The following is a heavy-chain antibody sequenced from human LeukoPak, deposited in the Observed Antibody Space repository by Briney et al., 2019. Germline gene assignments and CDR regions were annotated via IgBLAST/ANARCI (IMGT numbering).Heavy chain of an antibody. V-gene: IGHV3-53*01. CDR1: GFTVSSNY. J-gene: IGHJ6*02. D-gene: IGHD6-13*01. Sequence: HPGGSLRLSCAASGFTVSSNYMSWVRQAPGKGLEWVSVIYSGGSTYYADSVKGRFTISRDNSKNTLYLQMNSLRAEDTAVYYCARDRTAAGPHYYYYYGMDVWGQGTTVTVSS. CDR3: ARDRTAAGPHYYYYYGMDV. CDR2: IYSGGST.